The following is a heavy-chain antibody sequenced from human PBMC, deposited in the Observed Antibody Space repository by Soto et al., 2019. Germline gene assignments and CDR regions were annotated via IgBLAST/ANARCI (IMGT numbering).Heavy chain of an antibody. D-gene: IGHD6-25*01. CDR1: GFTFSSYS. CDR2: ISSSSSYI. V-gene: IGHV3-21*01. J-gene: IGHJ5*01. Sequence: EVQLVESGGGLVKPGGSLRLSCAASGFTFSSYSMNWVRQAPGKGLEWVSSISSSSSYIYYADSVKGRFTISRDNAKNSLYLQRNSLSAEDTAVYYCARGRLAVDSWGQGTLVTVSS. CDR3: ARGRLAVDS.